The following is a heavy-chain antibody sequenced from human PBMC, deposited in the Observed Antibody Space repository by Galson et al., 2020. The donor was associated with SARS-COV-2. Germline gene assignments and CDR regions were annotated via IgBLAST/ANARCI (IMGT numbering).Heavy chain of an antibody. D-gene: IGHD6-6*01. Sequence: SVKVSCKTSGFTFTSSAVQWVRQARGQRPGRQGWIVVGSGKTNYAQKFQERVTITRDMPTSTAYMELSSLRYEDTAVYYCAAFVARPVYWGQGTLVTVAS. CDR1: GFTFTSSA. V-gene: IGHV1-58*01. CDR2: IVVGSGKT. CDR3: AAFVARPVY. J-gene: IGHJ4*02.